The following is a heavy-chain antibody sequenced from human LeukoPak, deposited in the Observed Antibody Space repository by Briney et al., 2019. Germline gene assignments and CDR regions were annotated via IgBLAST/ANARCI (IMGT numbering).Heavy chain of an antibody. D-gene: IGHD4-17*01. CDR1: GGSISSYY. CDR2: IYYSGST. CDR3: ARGKDYHDYSY. V-gene: IGHV4-59*01. Sequence: SSETLSLTCTVSGGSISSYYWSWIRQPPGKGLKWIGYIYYSGSTNYNPSLKSRVTISVDTSKNQFPLRLSSVTAADTAVYYCARGKDYHDYSYWGQGTLVTVSS. J-gene: IGHJ4*02.